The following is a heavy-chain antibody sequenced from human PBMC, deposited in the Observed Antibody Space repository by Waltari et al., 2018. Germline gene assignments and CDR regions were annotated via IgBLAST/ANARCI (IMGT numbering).Heavy chain of an antibody. CDR2: IYPGDSDT. D-gene: IGHD3-10*01. CDR1: GYSFTSYW. CDR3: ARDIEGSLWFREEDYYYMDV. J-gene: IGHJ6*03. V-gene: IGHV5-51*01. Sequence: EVQLVQSGAEVKTTGESLKISGKGSGYSFTSYWTGWMRQMRGKGRGWRGIIYPGDSDTRYSPSFQGQVTISADKSISTAYLQWSSLKASDTAMYYCARDIEGSLWFREEDYYYMDVWGKGTTVTVSS.